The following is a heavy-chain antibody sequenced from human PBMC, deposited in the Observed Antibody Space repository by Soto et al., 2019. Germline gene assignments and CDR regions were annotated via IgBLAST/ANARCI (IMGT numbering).Heavy chain of an antibody. V-gene: IGHV1-69*10. CDR3: ARAYCSGGSCYSGYYYGMDV. Sequence: ASVKVSCKASGGTFSSYAISWVRQAPGQGLEWMGGIIPILGIANYAQKFQGRVTITADKSTSTAYMELSSLRSEDTAAYYCARAYCSGGSCYSGYYYGMDVWGQGTTVTVSS. CDR2: IIPILGIA. J-gene: IGHJ6*02. CDR1: GGTFSSYA. D-gene: IGHD2-15*01.